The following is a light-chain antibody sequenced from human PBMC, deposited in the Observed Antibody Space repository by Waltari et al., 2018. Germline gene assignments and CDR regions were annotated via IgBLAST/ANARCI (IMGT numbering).Light chain of an antibody. CDR3: QELDTYPQSLT. Sequence: DIQLTQSPSFLSASIGDRVNITCRASQGISNYLAWYQQKPGTAPKLLIYAASTLQSGVPSRFSGSVSGTEFTLTVSSLQPEDFATYYCQELDTYPQSLTFGGGTKVEI. J-gene: IGKJ4*01. CDR1: QGISNY. CDR2: AAS. V-gene: IGKV1-9*01.